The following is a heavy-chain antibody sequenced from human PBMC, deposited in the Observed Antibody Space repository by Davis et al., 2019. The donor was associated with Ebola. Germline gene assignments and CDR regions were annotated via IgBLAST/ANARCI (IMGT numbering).Heavy chain of an antibody. J-gene: IGHJ4*02. Sequence: SETLSLTCTVSGDSMSSYYWTWIRQPPGKGLEWIGYIYYSGSITNYNPSLKSRVTISVDTSKKQLSLNLSSVTAADTAVYYCARLYGTSWPDYWGQGTLVTVSP. CDR2: IYYSGSIT. CDR1: GDSMSSYY. D-gene: IGHD6-13*01. V-gene: IGHV4-59*08. CDR3: ARLYGTSWPDY.